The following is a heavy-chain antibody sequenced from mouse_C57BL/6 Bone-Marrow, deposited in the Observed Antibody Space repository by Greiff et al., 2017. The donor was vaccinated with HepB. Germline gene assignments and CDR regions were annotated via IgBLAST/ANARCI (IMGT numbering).Heavy chain of an antibody. J-gene: IGHJ1*03. CDR3: TRSRIITTVVPHWYFDV. V-gene: IGHV1-15*01. D-gene: IGHD1-1*01. Sequence: VKLQQPGAELVKPGASVTLSCKASGYTFTDYEMHWVKQTPVHGLEWIGAIDPETGGTAYNQKFKGKAILTADKSSSTAYMELRSLTSEDSAVYYCTRSRIITTVVPHWYFDVWGTGTTVTVSS. CDR2: IDPETGGT. CDR1: GYTFTDYE.